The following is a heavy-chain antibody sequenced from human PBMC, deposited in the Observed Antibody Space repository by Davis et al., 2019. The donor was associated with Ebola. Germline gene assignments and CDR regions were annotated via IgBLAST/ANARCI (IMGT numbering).Heavy chain of an antibody. CDR2: IYPGDSDT. CDR3: ATRSGVGAIPGFFDY. CDR1: GYSFTSYW. V-gene: IGHV5-51*01. D-gene: IGHD1-26*01. Sequence: GESLKISCQGSGYSFTSYWIGWVRQMPGKGLEWMGIIYPGDSDTRYSPSFQGQVTISADKSISTAYLQWSSLKASDTAMYYCATRSGVGAIPGFFDYWGQGTLVTVSS. J-gene: IGHJ4*02.